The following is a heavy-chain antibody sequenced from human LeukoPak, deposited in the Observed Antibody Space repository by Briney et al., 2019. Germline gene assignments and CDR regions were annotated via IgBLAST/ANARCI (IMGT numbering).Heavy chain of an antibody. CDR3: ARARGSNDVFDI. Sequence: SETLSLTCTVSGGSISSSSYFWGWTRQPPGKGLEWIGTIFYRGNTYYNPSLKSRVIISVDTSKNQFSLKLNSVTAADTAVYYYARARGSNDVFDIWGQGTLVTVSS. J-gene: IGHJ3*02. D-gene: IGHD3-16*01. V-gene: IGHV4-39*02. CDR2: IFYRGNT. CDR1: GGSISSSSYF.